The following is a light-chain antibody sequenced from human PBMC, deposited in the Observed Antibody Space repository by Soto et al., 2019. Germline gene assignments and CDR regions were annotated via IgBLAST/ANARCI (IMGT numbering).Light chain of an antibody. CDR3: KKYDSAPWT. V-gene: IGKV1-27*01. Sequence: DIAMTQSPSSLSASVGDRVIITCRASQGISNYLAWYQQRPGKVPKLLIYAASTLQSGVPSRFSGSGSGTDFTLTISSLQPEDVASYYCKKYDSAPWTFGQGTEVEIK. CDR2: AAS. CDR1: QGISNY. J-gene: IGKJ1*01.